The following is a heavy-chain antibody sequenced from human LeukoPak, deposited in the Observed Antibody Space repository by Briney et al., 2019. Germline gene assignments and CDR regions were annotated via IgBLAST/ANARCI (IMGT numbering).Heavy chain of an antibody. CDR3: ASYLEYCSGGSCYNWFDP. CDR1: GGSLSSYY. J-gene: IGHJ5*02. V-gene: IGHV4-59*08. Sequence: PSETLSLTCTVSGGSLSSYYWSWIRQPPGKGLEWMGYIYYSGSTNYNPSLKSRVTISVDTSKNQFSLKLSSVTAADTAVYYCASYLEYCSGGSCYNWFDPWGQGTLVTVSS. CDR2: IYYSGST. D-gene: IGHD2-15*01.